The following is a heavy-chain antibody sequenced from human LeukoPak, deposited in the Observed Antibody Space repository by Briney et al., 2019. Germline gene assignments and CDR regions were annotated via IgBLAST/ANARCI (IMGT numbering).Heavy chain of an antibody. CDR2: VYHSGST. CDR3: ARLVRGKGFDY. J-gene: IGHJ4*02. CDR1: GGSINSYY. V-gene: IGHV4-59*01. D-gene: IGHD3-10*01. Sequence: SETLSLTCSVSGGSINSYYWSWIRQPPGKGLEWIGCVYHSGSTNNNPSLKSRVTMSVDTSRNQFSLQLRSVTAADTAVYFRARLVRGKGFDYWGQGTLVTVSS.